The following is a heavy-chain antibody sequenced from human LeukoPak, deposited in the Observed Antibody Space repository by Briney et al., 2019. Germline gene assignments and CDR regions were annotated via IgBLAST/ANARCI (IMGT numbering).Heavy chain of an antibody. CDR3: ATAARGVIIFDY. CDR1: GYTFTGYY. Sequence: GASVKVSCKASGYTFTGYYMHWVRQAPGQGLEWMGWINPNSGGTNYAQKFQGRVTMTEDTSTDTAYMELSSLRSEDTAVYYCATAARGVIIFDYWGQGTLVTVSS. V-gene: IGHV1-2*02. CDR2: INPNSGGT. D-gene: IGHD3-10*01. J-gene: IGHJ4*02.